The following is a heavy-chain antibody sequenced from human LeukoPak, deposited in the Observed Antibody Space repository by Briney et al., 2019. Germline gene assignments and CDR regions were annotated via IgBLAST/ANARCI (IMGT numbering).Heavy chain of an antibody. D-gene: IGHD1/OR15-1a*01. Sequence: PGGSLRLSCAASGXTFSSYSMNWVRQAPGKGLEWVSSISSSGSYIFHADSVKGRFTISRDNAKNSLYLQMNSLRAEDTAVYYCAREGPINNGDLDYWGQGTLVTVSS. V-gene: IGHV3-21*01. CDR3: AREGPINNGDLDY. CDR1: GXTFSSYS. J-gene: IGHJ4*02. CDR2: ISSSGSYI.